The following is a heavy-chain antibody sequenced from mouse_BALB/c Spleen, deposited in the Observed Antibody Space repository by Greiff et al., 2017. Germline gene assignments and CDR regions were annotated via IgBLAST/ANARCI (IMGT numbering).Heavy chain of an antibody. CDR2: IDPSDSYT. D-gene: IGHD3-3*01. J-gene: IGHJ2*01. CDR1: GYTFTSYW. V-gene: IGHV1-69*02. Sequence: QVHVKQPGAELVKPGASVKLSCKASGYTFTSYWMHWVKQRPGQGLEWIGEIDPSDSYTNYNQKFKGKATLTVDKSSSTAYMQLSSLTSEDSAVYYCARDRATYRDFDYWGQGTTLTVSS. CDR3: ARDRATYRDFDY.